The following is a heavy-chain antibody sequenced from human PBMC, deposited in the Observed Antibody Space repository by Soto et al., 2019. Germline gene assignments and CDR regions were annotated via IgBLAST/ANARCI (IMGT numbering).Heavy chain of an antibody. D-gene: IGHD5-18*01. CDR3: ARATVGYSYGCCYFDY. V-gene: IGHV4-59*01. CDR1: GGSISSYY. CDR2: IYYSGST. J-gene: IGHJ4*02. Sequence: SETLSLTCTVSGGSISSYYWSWIRQPPGKGLEWIGYIYYSGSTNYNPSLKSRATISVDTSKNQFSLKLSSVTAADTAVYYCARATVGYSYGCCYFDYWGQGTLVTVSS.